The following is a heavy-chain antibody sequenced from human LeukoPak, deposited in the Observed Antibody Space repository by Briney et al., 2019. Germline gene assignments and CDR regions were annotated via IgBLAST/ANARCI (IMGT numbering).Heavy chain of an antibody. J-gene: IGHJ4*02. CDR1: GFTFSDYS. Sequence: HPGGSLRLSCAASGFTFSDYSMNWVRQAPGKGLEWVSSMNSDGSHIYHADSVEGRFTISRDNARNSLYLQMNGLRDEDTAVYYCTRGSFGVFDYWGQGILVTVSS. CDR3: TRGSFGVFDY. D-gene: IGHD3-10*01. V-gene: IGHV3-48*02. CDR2: MNSDGSHI.